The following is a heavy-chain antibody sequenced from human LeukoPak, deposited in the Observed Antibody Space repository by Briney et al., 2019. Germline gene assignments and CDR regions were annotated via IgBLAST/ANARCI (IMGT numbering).Heavy chain of an antibody. CDR3: VRERVRFWFDP. CDR1: GGFISSYY. CDR2: IYTSGST. Sequence: SETLSLTCTVSGGFISSYYWGWIRQHAGKGLEWIGRIYTSGSTNYNPSLKSRVTMSVDTSKNQFSLKLSSVTAADTAVYYCVRERVRFWFDPWGQGTLVTVSS. D-gene: IGHD3-16*01. J-gene: IGHJ5*02. V-gene: IGHV4-4*07.